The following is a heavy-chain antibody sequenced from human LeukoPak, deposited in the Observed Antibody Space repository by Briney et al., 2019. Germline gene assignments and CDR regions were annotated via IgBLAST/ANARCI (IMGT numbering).Heavy chain of an antibody. CDR2: MNPNSGNT. Sequence: ASVKVSCKASGYTFTSYDINWVLQATGQGLEWMGWMNPNSGNTGYAQKFQGRVTITRDTSISTAYMELSSLRSEDTAVYHCARGRVPAAIQDYWGQGTLVTVSS. CDR1: GYTFTSYD. CDR3: ARGRVPAAIQDY. V-gene: IGHV1-8*03. J-gene: IGHJ4*02. D-gene: IGHD2-2*01.